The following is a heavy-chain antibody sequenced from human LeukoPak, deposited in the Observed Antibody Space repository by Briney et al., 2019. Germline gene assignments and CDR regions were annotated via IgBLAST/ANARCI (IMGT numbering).Heavy chain of an antibody. J-gene: IGHJ6*03. D-gene: IGHD2-21*02. CDR2: ISYDGSNK. CDR3: AKVGAYCGGDCPQDYYYYMDV. CDR1: GFTFSSYG. Sequence: GGSLRLSCAASGFTFSSYGMHWVRQAPGKGLEWVAVISYDGSNKYYADSVKGRFTISRDNSKNTLYLQMNSLRAEDTAVYYCAKVGAYCGGDCPQDYYYYMDVWGKGTTVTVSS. V-gene: IGHV3-30*18.